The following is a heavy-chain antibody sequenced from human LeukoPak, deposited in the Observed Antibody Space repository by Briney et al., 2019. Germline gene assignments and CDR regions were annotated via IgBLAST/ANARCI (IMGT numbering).Heavy chain of an antibody. CDR3: AKEDRGFCRGGSCYLEH. D-gene: IGHD2-15*01. Sequence: GGSLRLSCAASGFTFSNYGIHWVRQAPGKGLEWVAVITYEGGDGYYADSVKGRFIISRDNSKNTVYLQMNSLRAEDTAVFYCAKEDRGFCRGGSCYLEHWGRGTLVTVSS. J-gene: IGHJ4*02. CDR1: GFTFSNYG. V-gene: IGHV3-30*18. CDR2: ITYEGGDG.